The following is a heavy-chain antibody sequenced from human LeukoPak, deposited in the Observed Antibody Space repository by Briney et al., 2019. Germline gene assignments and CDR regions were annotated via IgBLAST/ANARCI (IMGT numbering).Heavy chain of an antibody. V-gene: IGHV4-34*01. D-gene: IGHD4-17*01. CDR2: INHSGST. J-gene: IGHJ4*02. CDR1: GGAFSGYY. CDR3: VANTVTTSYYFDY. Sequence: KPSETLSLTCAVYGGAFSGYYWSWIRQPPGKGLEWIGEINHSGSTNYNPSLKSRVTISVDTSKNQFSLKLSSVTAADTAVYYCVANTVTTSYYFDYWGQGTPVTVSS.